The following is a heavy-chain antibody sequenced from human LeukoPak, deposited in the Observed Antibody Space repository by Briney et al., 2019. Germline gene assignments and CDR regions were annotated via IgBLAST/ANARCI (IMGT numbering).Heavy chain of an antibody. V-gene: IGHV1-69*06. CDR2: IIPIFGTA. J-gene: IGHJ3*02. D-gene: IGHD5-24*01. CDR3: ARDREMATIGRAFDI. Sequence: GASVKVSCKASGGTFSSYAISWVRQAPGQVLEWMGGIIPIFGTANYAQKFQGRVTITADKSTSTAYMELSSLRSEDTAVYYCARDREMATIGRAFDIWGQGTMVTVSS. CDR1: GGTFSSYA.